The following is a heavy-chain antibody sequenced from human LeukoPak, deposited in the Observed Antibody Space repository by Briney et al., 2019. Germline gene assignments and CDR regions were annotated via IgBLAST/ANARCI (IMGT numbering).Heavy chain of an antibody. CDR3: ARDARLLLARYFDY. CDR1: GFTFSDYS. CDR2: ISSSSSYI. V-gene: IGHV3-21*01. J-gene: IGHJ4*02. Sequence: GSLRHSCAASGFTFSDYSMNWVRQAPGKGLEWVSSISSSSSYIYYADSVKGRFTISRDNAKNSLYLQMNSLRAEDTAVYYCARDARLLLARYFDYWGQGTLVTVSS. D-gene: IGHD3-10*01.